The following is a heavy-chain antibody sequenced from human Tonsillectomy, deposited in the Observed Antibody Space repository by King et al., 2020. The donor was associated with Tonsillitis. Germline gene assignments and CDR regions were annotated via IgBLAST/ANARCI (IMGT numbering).Heavy chain of an antibody. V-gene: IGHV3-30*04. CDR3: AREGYYYDSSGYYRDYYFDY. CDR2: TSYDGSTK. J-gene: IGHJ4*02. Sequence: VQLVESGGGVVQPGRSLRLSCAASGFTFSSHAMHWVRQAPGKGLEWVAVTSYDGSTKYHADSVKGRFTISRDNSKNTLYLQMNSLRPEDTAVYYCAREGYYYDSSGYYRDYYFDYWGQGTLVTVFS. CDR1: GFTFSSHA. D-gene: IGHD3-22*01.